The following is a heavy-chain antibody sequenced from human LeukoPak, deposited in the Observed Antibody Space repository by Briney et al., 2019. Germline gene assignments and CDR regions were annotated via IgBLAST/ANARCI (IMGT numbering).Heavy chain of an antibody. CDR3: AREDPYYDFWSGSLY. CDR1: GGSIRRNF. J-gene: IGHJ4*02. CDR2: IFYSGSY. V-gene: IGHV4-59*01. Sequence: SETLSLTCTVSGGSIRRNFWSWIRQRPGKGLEWIGYIFYSGSYNYNPSLKSRVTVAIDTSKNEFSLRLNSVTAADTAVYYCAREDPYYDFWSGSLYWGQGTLVTVSS. D-gene: IGHD3-3*01.